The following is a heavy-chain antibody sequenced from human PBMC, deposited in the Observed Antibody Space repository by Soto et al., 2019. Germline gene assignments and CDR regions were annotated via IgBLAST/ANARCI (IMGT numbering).Heavy chain of an antibody. Sequence: ASVKVSCKASGYTFTSYGISWVRQAPGQGLEWMGWISAYNGNTNYAQKLQGRVTMTTDTSTSTAYMELRSLRSDDTAVYYCARDFYYGSGSYAAFDIWGQGTMVTVSS. CDR1: GYTFTSYG. V-gene: IGHV1-18*01. D-gene: IGHD3-10*01. CDR3: ARDFYYGSGSYAAFDI. CDR2: ISAYNGNT. J-gene: IGHJ3*02.